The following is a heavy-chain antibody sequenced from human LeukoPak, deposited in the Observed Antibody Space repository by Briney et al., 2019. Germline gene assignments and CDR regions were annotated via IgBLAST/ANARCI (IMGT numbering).Heavy chain of an antibody. CDR3: ARDGIDSSSGISYYYYMAV. CDR1: GFTFSSYG. Sequence: GGSLRLSCATSGFTFSSYGMHWVRQVPGKGLEWVTVISHDAKSTYHVDSVKGRFTISRDNSKNTLYLQMNSLRAEDTAVYYCARDGIDSSSGISYYYYMAVWGKGTTVTISS. D-gene: IGHD3-22*01. V-gene: IGHV3-30*03. J-gene: IGHJ6*03. CDR2: ISHDAKST.